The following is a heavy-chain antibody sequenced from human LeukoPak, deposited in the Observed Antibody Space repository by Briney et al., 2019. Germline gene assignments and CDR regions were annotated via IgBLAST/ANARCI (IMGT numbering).Heavy chain of an antibody. V-gene: IGHV3-23*01. CDR1: GFSFSSYA. CDR2: ISGSGGST. Sequence: GGSLRLSCAASGFSFSSYAMSWVRQAPGKGLEWVSAISGSGGSTYYADSVKGRFTISRDNSKNTLYLQMNSLRAEDTAVYYCAKDLRDAITIFGVVIPANLDYYGMDVWGQGTTVTVSS. D-gene: IGHD3-3*01. J-gene: IGHJ6*02. CDR3: AKDLRDAITIFGVVIPANLDYYGMDV.